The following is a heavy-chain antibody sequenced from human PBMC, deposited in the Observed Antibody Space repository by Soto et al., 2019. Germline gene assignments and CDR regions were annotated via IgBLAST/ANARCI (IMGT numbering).Heavy chain of an antibody. D-gene: IGHD1-26*01. J-gene: IGHJ5*02. CDR1: GFTFSGSP. Sequence: EVQLVESGGALVQPGGSLKLSCAVSGFTFSGSPMHWVRQASGKGLEWVGRIGGKAESYATTYAASVKGRFTMSRDESKNTAYLQMNSLKTEDTAIYYCTKYGGGSSTPAALGQGTLVTVSS. CDR2: IGGKAESYAT. CDR3: TKYGGGSSTPAA. V-gene: IGHV3-73*02.